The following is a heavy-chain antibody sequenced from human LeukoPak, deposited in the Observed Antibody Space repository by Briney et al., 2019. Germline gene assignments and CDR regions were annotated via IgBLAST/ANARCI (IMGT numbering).Heavy chain of an antibody. Sequence: GGSLRLSCAASGFTFSSYTMNWVRQAPGKGLEWVSSISSSSIYIYYADSLKGRFTISRDNAKNSLYLQMNSLRAEDTAVYYCARGRDGYNLVDAFDIWGQGIMVTVSS. V-gene: IGHV3-21*01. CDR1: GFTFSSYT. J-gene: IGHJ3*02. CDR3: ARGRDGYNLVDAFDI. D-gene: IGHD5-24*01. CDR2: ISSSSIYI.